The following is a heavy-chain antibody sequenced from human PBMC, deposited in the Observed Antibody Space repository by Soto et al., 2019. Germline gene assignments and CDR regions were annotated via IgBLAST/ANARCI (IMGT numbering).Heavy chain of an antibody. J-gene: IGHJ5*02. CDR2: IYYSGST. CDR1: NGFINSSSYY. CDR3: ARQSIDSSGNYYVGTYNWFDP. D-gene: IGHD3-22*01. V-gene: IGHV4-39*01. Sequence: QLQLQESGPGLVKPSETLSLTCTASNGFINSSSYYWGWIRQSPGKGLEWIGSIYYSGSTYYNPSLKGRVTISVDTSKNHFSLKLTSVTAADTAVYYCARQSIDSSGNYYVGTYNWFDPWGQGTLVTVSS.